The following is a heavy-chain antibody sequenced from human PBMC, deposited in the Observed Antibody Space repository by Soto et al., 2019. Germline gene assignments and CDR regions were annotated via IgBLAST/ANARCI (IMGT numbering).Heavy chain of an antibody. CDR3: ATERTGTTSMDV. Sequence: QVQLVQSGAEVKKPGASVKVSCKASGYTFTSYDINWVRQATGQGLEWMGWMNPNSGNTGYAQKFQGRVTMTRNTSISTAYMALSSLRSADTAVYYCATERTGTTSMDVWGQGTTVTVSS. CDR1: GYTFTSYD. V-gene: IGHV1-8*01. CDR2: MNPNSGNT. D-gene: IGHD1-1*01. J-gene: IGHJ6*02.